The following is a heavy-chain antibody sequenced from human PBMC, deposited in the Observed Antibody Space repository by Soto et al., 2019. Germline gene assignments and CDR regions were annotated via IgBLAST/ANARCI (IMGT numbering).Heavy chain of an antibody. J-gene: IGHJ6*03. CDR3: ARDGPPWYMDI. Sequence: ASETLSLTCTVSGGSISSGVYYWSWIRQNPGKGLEWIGYIFYSGSTYYNPSLKSRVTISIDTSKNQFSLKLSSVTAADTAVYYCARDGPPWYMDIWGKGTTVTVSS. CDR1: GGSISSGVYY. V-gene: IGHV4-31*03. CDR2: IFYSGST.